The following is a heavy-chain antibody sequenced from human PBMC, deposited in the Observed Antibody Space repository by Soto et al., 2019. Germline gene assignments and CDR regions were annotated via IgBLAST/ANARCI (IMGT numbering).Heavy chain of an antibody. Sequence: GASVKVSCKASGGTFSSYTSSWVRQAPGQGLEWMGRIIPILGIANYAQKFQGRVTITADKSTSTAYMELSSLRSEDTAVYYCARGPGHCSGGSCYVFGYWGQGTLVTVSS. CDR1: GGTFSSYT. J-gene: IGHJ4*02. CDR2: IIPILGIA. D-gene: IGHD2-15*01. CDR3: ARGPGHCSGGSCYVFGY. V-gene: IGHV1-69*02.